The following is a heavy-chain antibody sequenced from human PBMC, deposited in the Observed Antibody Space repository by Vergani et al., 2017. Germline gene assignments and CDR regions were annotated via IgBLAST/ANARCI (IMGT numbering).Heavy chain of an antibody. Sequence: QAQLVQSGAEVKKPGASVRVSCKASRYPFSRYGISWVRQAPGQGLEWMGWISAYSGETRYARSLQGRVTMTTDASTNTAYMSLRSLRSDDTAIYYCSRGGFXTSRNDFKFYGLGVWGQGTTVTVTS. D-gene: IGHD3/OR15-3a*01. V-gene: IGHV1-18*01. CDR2: ISAYSGET. CDR1: RYPFSRYG. CDR3: SRGGFXTSRNDFKFYGLGV. J-gene: IGHJ6*02.